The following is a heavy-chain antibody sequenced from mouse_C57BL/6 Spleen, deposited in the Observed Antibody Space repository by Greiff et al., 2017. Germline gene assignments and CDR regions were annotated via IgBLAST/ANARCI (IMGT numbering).Heavy chain of an antibody. CDR2: IDPSDSYT. Sequence: VQLQQPGAELVMPGASVKLSCKASGYTFTSYWMHWVKQRPGQGLEWIGEIDPSDSYTNYNQKFKGKSPLTVDKSSSTAYMQLSSLTSEDSAVYYCARGEDYFDYWGQGTTLTVSS. J-gene: IGHJ2*01. CDR1: GYTFTSYW. CDR3: ARGEDYFDY. V-gene: IGHV1-69*01.